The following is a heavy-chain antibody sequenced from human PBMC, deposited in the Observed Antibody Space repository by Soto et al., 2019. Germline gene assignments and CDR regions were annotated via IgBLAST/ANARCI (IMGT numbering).Heavy chain of an antibody. CDR1: GYNFTTYA. CDR2: INTGNGNT. D-gene: IGHD3-3*01. CDR3: ARGERLYYSYYGMDV. J-gene: IGHJ6*02. V-gene: IGHV1-3*04. Sequence: GASVKVSCKASGYNFTTYAMLWVRQAPGQRPEWMGWINTGNGNTKYSPKFQGRVTITRDTSASTAYMELSSLKSEDTAVYYCARGERLYYSYYGMDVWGQGSTVTVSS.